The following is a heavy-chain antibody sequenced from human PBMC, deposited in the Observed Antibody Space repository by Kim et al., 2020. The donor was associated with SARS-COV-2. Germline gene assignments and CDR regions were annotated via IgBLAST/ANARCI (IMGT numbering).Heavy chain of an antibody. J-gene: IGHJ3*02. Sequence: VKGRFTISRDNAKNSLYLQMNSLGAEDTAVYYCARDLVGYQLLSYAFDIWGQGTMVTVSS. CDR3: ARDLVGYQLLSYAFDI. V-gene: IGHV3-11*01. D-gene: IGHD2-2*01.